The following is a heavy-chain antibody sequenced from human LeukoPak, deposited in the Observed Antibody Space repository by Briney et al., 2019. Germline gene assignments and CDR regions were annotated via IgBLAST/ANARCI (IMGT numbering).Heavy chain of an antibody. CDR1: GFTFSSYS. CDR2: ISSSSSYI. CDR3: ARQLLAAHSTPDAFDI. Sequence: PGGSLRLSCAASGFTFSSYSMNWARQAPGKGLEWVSSISSSSSYIYYADSVKGRFTISRDNAKNSLYLQMNSLRAEDTAVYYCARQLLAAHSTPDAFDIWGQGTMVTVSS. D-gene: IGHD6-6*01. J-gene: IGHJ3*02. V-gene: IGHV3-21*01.